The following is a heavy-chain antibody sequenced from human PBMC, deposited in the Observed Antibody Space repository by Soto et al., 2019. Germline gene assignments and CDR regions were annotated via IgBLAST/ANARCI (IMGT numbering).Heavy chain of an antibody. V-gene: IGHV4-34*01. J-gene: IGHJ6*02. D-gene: IGHD3-22*01. CDR1: GGSFSGYY. CDR3: ARGPYYYDSSGYYARPYYHYYDMDV. Sequence: SETLSLTCAVYGGSFSGYYWSWIRQPPGKGLEWIGEINHSGSTNYNPSLKSRVTISVDTSKNQFSLKLSSVTAADTAVYYCARGPYYYDSSGYYARPYYHYYDMDVWGQGTTVTVSS. CDR2: INHSGST.